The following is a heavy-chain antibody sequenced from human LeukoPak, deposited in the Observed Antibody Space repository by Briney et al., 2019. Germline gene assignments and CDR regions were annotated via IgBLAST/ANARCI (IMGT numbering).Heavy chain of an antibody. Sequence: PSETLSLTCTVSGASISSSSYCWGWIRQPPWKGLEWIGTIYYSGSTYYNPSLKSRVTISVDTSKNQFSLKLSSVTAADTAVYYCARLHRSSGWFGWFDPWGQGTLVTVSS. J-gene: IGHJ5*02. CDR1: GASISSSSYC. D-gene: IGHD6-19*01. V-gene: IGHV4-39*07. CDR3: ARLHRSSGWFGWFDP. CDR2: IYYSGST.